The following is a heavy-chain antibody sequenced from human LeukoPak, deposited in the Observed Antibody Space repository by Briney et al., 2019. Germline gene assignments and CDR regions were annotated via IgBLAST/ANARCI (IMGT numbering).Heavy chain of an antibody. Sequence: GGSLRLSCAASGLTFSSYSMNWVRQAPGKGLEWVSSISSSSSYIYYADSVKGRFTISRDNAKNSLYLQMNSLRAEDTAVYYCARRYGDYVGAFDIWGQGTMVTVSS. D-gene: IGHD4-17*01. CDR2: ISSSSSYI. CDR1: GLTFSSYS. J-gene: IGHJ3*02. V-gene: IGHV3-21*01. CDR3: ARRYGDYVGAFDI.